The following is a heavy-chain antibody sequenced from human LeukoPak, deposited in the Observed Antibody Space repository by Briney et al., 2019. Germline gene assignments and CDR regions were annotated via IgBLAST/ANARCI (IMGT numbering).Heavy chain of an antibody. J-gene: IGHJ4*02. Sequence: GGSLRLSCAASGFTFSDYYMAWIRQAPGKGLEWISYITSNSYSMYYADSVEGRFTISRDNAEGSVFLQMDGLRVEDTAVYCATEVDRSFDHWGQGVLVTVSS. CDR3: ATEVDRSFDH. V-gene: IGHV3-11*01. CDR2: ITSNSYSM. CDR1: GFTFSDYY. D-gene: IGHD2-15*01.